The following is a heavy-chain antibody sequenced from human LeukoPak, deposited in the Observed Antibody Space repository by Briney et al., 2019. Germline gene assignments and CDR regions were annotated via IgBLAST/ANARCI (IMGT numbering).Heavy chain of an antibody. D-gene: IGHD1-26*01. V-gene: IGHV3-23*01. J-gene: IGHJ4*02. CDR1: GFTFSSYA. CDR3: AKSGPVYSGSYYFDY. Sequence: GGSLRLSCAASGFTFSSYAMSWVRQAPGKGLEWVSAISGSGGSTYYADSVKGRFTISRDNSKNTLYLQMSSLRAEDTAVYYCAKSGPVYSGSYYFDYWGQGTLVTVSS. CDR2: ISGSGGST.